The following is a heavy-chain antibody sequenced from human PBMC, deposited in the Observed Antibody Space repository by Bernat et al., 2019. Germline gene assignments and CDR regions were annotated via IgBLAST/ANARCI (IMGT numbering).Heavy chain of an antibody. J-gene: IGHJ4*02. V-gene: IGHV3-49*03. D-gene: IGHD3-3*01. CDR2: IRSKAYGGTT. CDR1: GFTFGDYA. Sequence: EVQLVESGGGLVQPGRSLRLSCTASGFTFGDYAMSWFRQAPGKGLEWVGFIRSKAYGGTTEYAASVKGRFTMSRDDSKSIAYLQMNSLKTEDTAGYYCTRDHNYYDFWSGYFDYWGQGTLVTVSS. CDR3: TRDHNYYDFWSGYFDY.